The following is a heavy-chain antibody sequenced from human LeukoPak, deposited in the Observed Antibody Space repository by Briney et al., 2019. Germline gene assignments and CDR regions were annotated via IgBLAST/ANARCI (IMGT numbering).Heavy chain of an antibody. D-gene: IGHD4-17*01. CDR1: GFTFSSYG. J-gene: IGHJ4*02. CDR3: AKASDYGDYLSYFDY. V-gene: IGHV3-30*18. Sequence: PGGSLRLSCAASGFTFSSYGVHWVRQAPGKGLEWVAVISYDGSNKYYADSVKGRFTISRDNSKNTLYLQMNSLRAEDTAVYYCAKASDYGDYLSYFDYWGQGTLVTVSS. CDR2: ISYDGSNK.